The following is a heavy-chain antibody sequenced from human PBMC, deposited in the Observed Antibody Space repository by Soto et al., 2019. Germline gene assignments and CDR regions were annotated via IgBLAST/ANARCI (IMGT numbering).Heavy chain of an antibody. Sequence: GASVKVSCKASGYTFTSYAMHWVRQAPGQRLEWMGWINAGNGNTKYSQKFQGRVTITRDTSASTAYMELSSLRSEDTAVYYCARDSGYYDSSGPPDYGMDVWGQGTTVTVSS. V-gene: IGHV1-3*01. J-gene: IGHJ6*02. CDR3: ARDSGYYDSSGPPDYGMDV. CDR2: INAGNGNT. D-gene: IGHD3-22*01. CDR1: GYTFTSYA.